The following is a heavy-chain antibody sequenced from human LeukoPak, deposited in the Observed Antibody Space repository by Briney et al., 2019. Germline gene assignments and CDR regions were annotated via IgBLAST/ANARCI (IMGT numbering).Heavy chain of an antibody. J-gene: IGHJ4*02. Sequence: PSETLSLTCAVYGGSFSGYYWSWIRQPPGKGLEWIGEINHSGSTNYNPSLKSRVTISVDTSKNQFSLKLNSVTAADTAVYYCARGSTPPRYSSSPTGFDYWAKRSASRYSSSPTGFDYWGQGTLVTVSS. D-gene: IGHD6-13*01. CDR1: GGSFSGYY. V-gene: IGHV4-34*01. CDR2: INHSGST. CDR3: ARGSTPPRYSSSPTGFDYWAKRSASRYSSSPTGFDY.